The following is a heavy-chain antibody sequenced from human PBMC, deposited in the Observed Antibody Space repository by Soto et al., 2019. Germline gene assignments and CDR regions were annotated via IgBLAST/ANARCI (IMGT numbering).Heavy chain of an antibody. D-gene: IGHD3-3*01. Sequence: QVQLQESGPGLVKPSETLSLTCTVSGGSISSYYWSWIRQPPGKGLEWIGYIYYSGSTNYNPSLKRRVTISVNTSKNQFSLKLSTVTAADTAVYYCASIYYDFWSGYAPNYYYYGMDVWGQGTTVTVSS. V-gene: IGHV4-59*01. CDR2: IYYSGST. J-gene: IGHJ6*02. CDR1: GGSISSYY. CDR3: ASIYYDFWSGYAPNYYYYGMDV.